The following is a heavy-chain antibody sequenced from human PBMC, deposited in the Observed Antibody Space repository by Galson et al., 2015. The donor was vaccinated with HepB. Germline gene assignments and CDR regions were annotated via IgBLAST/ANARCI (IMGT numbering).Heavy chain of an antibody. V-gene: IGHV2-5*02. D-gene: IGHD6-19*01. CDR1: GFSLSTSGVG. J-gene: IGHJ4*02. CDR2: IYWDDDK. CDR3: AHRQEPKYSSGWSQYYFDY. Sequence: PALVKPTQTLTLTCTFSGFSLSTSGVGVGWIRQPPGKALEWLALIYWDDDKRYSPSLKSRLTITKDTSKNQVVLTMTNMDPVDTATYYCAHRQEPKYSSGWSQYYFDYWGQGTLVTVSS.